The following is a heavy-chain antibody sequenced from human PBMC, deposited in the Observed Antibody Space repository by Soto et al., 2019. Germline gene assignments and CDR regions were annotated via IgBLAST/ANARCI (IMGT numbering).Heavy chain of an antibody. D-gene: IGHD2-15*01. V-gene: IGHV4-34*01. CDR2: INHSGST. Sequence: QVQLQQWGAGLLKPSETLSLTCAVYGGSFSGYYWSWIRQPPGKGLEWIGEINHSGSTNYNPSLKSRVTISGDTSKNQFSLKLSSVTAADTAVYYCARTRKIPPCSGGSCYPWYFDYWGQGTLVTVSS. CDR3: ARTRKIPPCSGGSCYPWYFDY. J-gene: IGHJ4*02. CDR1: GGSFSGYY.